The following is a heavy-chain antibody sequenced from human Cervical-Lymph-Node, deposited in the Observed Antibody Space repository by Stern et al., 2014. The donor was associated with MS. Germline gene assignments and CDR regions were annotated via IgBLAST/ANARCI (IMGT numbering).Heavy chain of an antibody. CDR2: ISGSGGST. Sequence: EMQLVESGGGLVQPGGSLRLSCAASGFTFRSYAMSWVRQAPGKGLEWVSTISGSGGSTYYADSVKGRFTISKDNSKHTLYLEMNTLRAEDTAIYYCAKDVCTSATCYSDYWGQGTLVTVSS. CDR3: AKDVCTSATCYSDY. CDR1: GFTFRSYA. J-gene: IGHJ4*02. V-gene: IGHV3-23*04. D-gene: IGHD2-2*02.